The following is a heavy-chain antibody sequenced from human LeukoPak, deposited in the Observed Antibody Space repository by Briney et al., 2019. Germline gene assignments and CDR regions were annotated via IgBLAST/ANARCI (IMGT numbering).Heavy chain of an antibody. CDR3: ARTKDYYDRGEYYFDY. J-gene: IGHJ4*02. CDR1: GGSISSSSYD. CDR2: IYYSGST. Sequence: KTSETLSLTCTVSGGSISSSSYDWAWIRQPPGKGLDWIGGIYYSGSTYYNPSLKSRVTISVATSKNQFSLKLSSVTAADTAVYYCARTKDYYDRGEYYFDYWGQGTLVTVSS. D-gene: IGHD3-22*01. V-gene: IGHV4-39*07.